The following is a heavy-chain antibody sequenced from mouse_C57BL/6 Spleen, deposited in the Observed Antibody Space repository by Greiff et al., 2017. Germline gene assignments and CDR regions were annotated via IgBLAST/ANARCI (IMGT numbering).Heavy chain of an antibody. D-gene: IGHD4-1*01. J-gene: IGHJ1*03. CDR1: GYSITSGYD. Sequence: EVKLQESGPGMVKPSQSLSLTCTVTGYSITSGYDWHWIRHFPGNKLEWMGYISYSGSTNYNPSLKSRISITHDTAKNHFFLKLNSVTTEDTATYYCARGETGTGYFDVWGTGTTVTVSS. V-gene: IGHV3-1*01. CDR3: ARGETGTGYFDV. CDR2: ISYSGST.